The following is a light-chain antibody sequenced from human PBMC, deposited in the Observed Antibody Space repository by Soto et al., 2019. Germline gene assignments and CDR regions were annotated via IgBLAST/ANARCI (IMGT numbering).Light chain of an antibody. V-gene: IGKV3-15*01. CDR1: QNVYTD. CDR2: GAS. Sequence: EIVMTQSPATLSVSPGEGATLSCSASQNVYTDLAWYQQKPGQAPRLLIYGASTRATDMPGRFSGGGSGTEFTLTISSLQSEDFAVYYCQQYKKWPRTFGQGTKVDIK. CDR3: QQYKKWPRT. J-gene: IGKJ1*01.